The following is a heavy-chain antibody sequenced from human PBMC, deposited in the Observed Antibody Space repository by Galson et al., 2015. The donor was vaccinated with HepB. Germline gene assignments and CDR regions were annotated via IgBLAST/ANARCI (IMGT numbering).Heavy chain of an antibody. J-gene: IGHJ3*02. D-gene: IGHD6-13*01. CDR3: ARDTAAAGRLDAFDI. V-gene: IGHV3-11*05. CDR2: IGSSSSST. CDR1: GFTFSDYY. Sequence: SLRLSCAASGFTFSDYYMSWIRQAPGKGLEWVSYIGSSSSSTNYGDSVKGRFTISRDNAKNSLYLQMNSLRAEDTAVYYCARDTAAAGRLDAFDIWGQGTMVTVSS.